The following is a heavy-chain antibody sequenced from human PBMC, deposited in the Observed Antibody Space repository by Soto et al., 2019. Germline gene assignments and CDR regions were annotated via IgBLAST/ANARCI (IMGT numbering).Heavy chain of an antibody. CDR2: VNPDSGDT. CDR1: GYTVTSYD. D-gene: IGHD6-13*01. J-gene: IGHJ3*02. V-gene: IGHV1-8*01. CDR3: ARVGAAGDAFDI. Sequence: QVQLVQSGAEVKKPGASVKVSCKASGYTVTSYDINWVRQATGQGLEWMGWVNPDSGDTAYAQKFQGRITMARNTSIRTAYMELSSLRSEDTAVYYCARVGAAGDAFDIWGHGTMVTVSS.